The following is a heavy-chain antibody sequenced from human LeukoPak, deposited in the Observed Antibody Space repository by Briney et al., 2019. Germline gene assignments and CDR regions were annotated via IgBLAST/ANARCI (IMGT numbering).Heavy chain of an antibody. CDR2: ISSSSSTI. CDR1: GFTFSDYY. CDR3: ARVLHKRNYDSSDYYGS. Sequence: GSLRLSCAASGFTFSDYYMNWVRQAPGKGLEWISYISSSSSTIYYADSVKGRFTISRDNAKNSLYLQLNSLRAEDTAVYYCARVLHKRNYDSSDYYGSWGQGTLVTVSS. V-gene: IGHV3-48*01. D-gene: IGHD3-22*01. J-gene: IGHJ5*02.